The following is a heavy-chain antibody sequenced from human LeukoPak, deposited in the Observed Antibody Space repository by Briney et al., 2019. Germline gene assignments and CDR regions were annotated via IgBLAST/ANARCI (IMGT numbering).Heavy chain of an antibody. CDR3: ARGGIMNYYYYGMDV. D-gene: IGHD3-16*01. CDR2: MNPNSGNT. Sequence: AAVKVSCMASVYTFTMYDINWGRQATGRGLEWMGWMNPNSGNTGYAQKFQGRVTMTRNTSISTAYMELSSLRSEDTAVYYCARGGIMNYYYYGMDVWGQGTTVTVSS. CDR1: VYTFTMYD. V-gene: IGHV1-8*01. J-gene: IGHJ6*02.